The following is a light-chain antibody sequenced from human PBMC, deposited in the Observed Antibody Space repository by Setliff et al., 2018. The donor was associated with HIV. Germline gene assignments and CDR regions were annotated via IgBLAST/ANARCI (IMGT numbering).Light chain of an antibody. CDR2: QAT. CDR1: SSDVGRYNL. Sequence: QSALAQPASVSGSPGQSITISCTGTSSDVGRYNLVSWYQQHPGKAPKLMIYQATKRPSGVSNRFSGSKSGNTASLTISGLQAEDEADYYCQSYDSSLYYVFGTGTKVTVL. J-gene: IGLJ1*01. CDR3: QSYDSSLYYV. V-gene: IGLV2-14*02.